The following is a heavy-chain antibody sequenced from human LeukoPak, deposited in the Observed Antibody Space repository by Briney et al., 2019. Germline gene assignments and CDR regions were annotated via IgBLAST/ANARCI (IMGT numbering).Heavy chain of an antibody. CDR3: ARHQLGSRPAAMVYYYYYYGMDV. V-gene: IGHV4-59*08. J-gene: IGHJ6*02. D-gene: IGHD2-2*01. Sequence: SETLSLTCTVPAVSITSYYWSWIRQPPGKGLEWIGYSYYSGSPNYNPSLNGRSTISVDTSKNHFSLNRCSVTAADTDVYYCARHQLGSRPAAMVYYYYYYGMDVWGQGTTFTVSS. CDR2: SYYSGSP. CDR1: AVSITSYY.